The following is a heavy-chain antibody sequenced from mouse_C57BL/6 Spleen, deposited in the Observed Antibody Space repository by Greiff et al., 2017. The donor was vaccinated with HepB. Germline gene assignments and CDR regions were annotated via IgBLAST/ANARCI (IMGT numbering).Heavy chain of an antibody. CDR3: ARSYGNYEFAY. J-gene: IGHJ3*01. D-gene: IGHD2-10*02. V-gene: IGHV1-26*01. Sequence: EVQLQQSGPELVKPGASVKISCKASGYTFTDYYMNWVKQSHGKSLEWIGDINPNNGGTSYNQKFKGKATLTVDKSSSTAYMELRSLTSEDSAVYYCARSYGNYEFAYWGQGTLVTVSA. CDR2: INPNNGGT. CDR1: GYTFTDYY.